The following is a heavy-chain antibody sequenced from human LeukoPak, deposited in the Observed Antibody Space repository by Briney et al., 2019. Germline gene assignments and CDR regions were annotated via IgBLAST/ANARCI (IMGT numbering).Heavy chain of an antibody. J-gene: IGHJ4*02. CDR1: GLTVSSNY. V-gene: IGHV3-53*01. CDR2: IYSGGST. CDR3: ARILRGIDY. D-gene: IGHD3-16*01. Sequence: GGSLRLSCAASGLTVSSNYMSWVRQAPGKGLEWVSVIYSGGSTYYADSVKGRFTISRDKSKNTLYLQMNSLRAEETAVYYCARILRGIDYWGQGILVTVSS.